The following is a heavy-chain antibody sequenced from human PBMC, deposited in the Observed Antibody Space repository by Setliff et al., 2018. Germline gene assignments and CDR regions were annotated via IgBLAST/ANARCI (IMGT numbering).Heavy chain of an antibody. J-gene: IGHJ4*02. CDR2: INPHASEK. D-gene: IGHD3-10*01. Sequence: GGSLRLSCTASGFSYSNCWVSWVRQAPGTGLEWLASINPHASEKYYVDSVKGRFTISRDNAKNSLSLQMNNLRTEDTAVYYCFGAGTCSYWGQGTLVTVSS. CDR1: GFSYSNCW. CDR3: FGAGTCSY. V-gene: IGHV3-7*01.